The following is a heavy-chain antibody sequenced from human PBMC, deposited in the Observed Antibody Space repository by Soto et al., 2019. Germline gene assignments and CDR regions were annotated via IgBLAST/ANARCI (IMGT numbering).Heavy chain of an antibody. Sequence: ASETLSLTCAVSGGSISSGGYSWSWIRQPPGKGLEWIGYIYHSGSTYYNPFLKSRVTISVDRSKNQFSLKLSSVTAADTAVYYCARQGFGPLHGLVDVWGQGTTVTVSS. CDR1: GGSISSGGYS. CDR2: IYHSGST. V-gene: IGHV4-30-2*01. CDR3: ARQGFGPLHGLVDV. J-gene: IGHJ6*02. D-gene: IGHD3-10*01.